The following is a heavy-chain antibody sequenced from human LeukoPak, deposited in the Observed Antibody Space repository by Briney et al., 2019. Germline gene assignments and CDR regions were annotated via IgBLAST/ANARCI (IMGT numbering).Heavy chain of an antibody. D-gene: IGHD3-10*01. CDR2: INAGNGNT. CDR1: GYTFTSYA. CDR3: ARRSMVRGKYYFDY. V-gene: IGHV1-3*01. J-gene: IGHJ4*02. Sequence: ASVKVSCKASGYTFTSYAMHWVRQAPGQRLEWMGWINAGNGNTKYSQKFQGRVTITRDTSASTAYMELSSLRSEDTAVYYCARRSMVRGKYYFDYWGQGTLVTVPS.